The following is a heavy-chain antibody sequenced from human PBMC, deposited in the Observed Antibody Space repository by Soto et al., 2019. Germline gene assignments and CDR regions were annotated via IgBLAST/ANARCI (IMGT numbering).Heavy chain of an antibody. D-gene: IGHD1-26*01. V-gene: IGHV3-23*01. CDR1: GITFGSRA. CDR2: IGASGAGT. Sequence: GGSLRLSCVASGITFGSRAMSWVRQAPGEGLEWVSTIGASGAGTYYADSVKGRFTISRDNSKNTLHLQMNSLRAEDTAVYYCALRKTGSYFDYWGQGTLVTVSS. CDR3: ALRKTGSYFDY. J-gene: IGHJ4*02.